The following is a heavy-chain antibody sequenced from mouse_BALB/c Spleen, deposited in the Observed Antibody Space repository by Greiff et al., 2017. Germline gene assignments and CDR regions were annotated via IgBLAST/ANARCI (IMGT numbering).Heavy chain of an antibody. Sequence: ESGPGLVKPSQSLSLTCSVTGYSITSGYYWNWIRQFPGNKLEWVGYISYDGSNNYNPSLKNRISITRDTSKNQFFLKLNSVTTEDTATYYCARGVVATEDVAYRGQGTLVTVSA. CDR2: ISYDGSN. V-gene: IGHV3-6*02. CDR1: GYSITSGYY. J-gene: IGHJ3*01. D-gene: IGHD1-1*01. CDR3: ARGVVATEDVAY.